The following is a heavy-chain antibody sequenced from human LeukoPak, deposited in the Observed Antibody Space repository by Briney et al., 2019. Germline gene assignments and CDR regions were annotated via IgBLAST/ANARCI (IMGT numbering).Heavy chain of an antibody. CDR2: INPNSGGT. CDR3: ARSPGAYYYGSGSPSREYYFDY. D-gene: IGHD3-10*01. J-gene: IGHJ4*02. Sequence: ASVKVSCKASGYTFTGYYMHWVRQAPGQGLEWMGWINPNSGGTNYAQKFQGGVTMTRDTSISTAYMELSRLRSDDTAVYYCARSPGAYYYGSGSPSREYYFDYWGQGTLVTVSS. CDR1: GYTFTGYY. V-gene: IGHV1-2*02.